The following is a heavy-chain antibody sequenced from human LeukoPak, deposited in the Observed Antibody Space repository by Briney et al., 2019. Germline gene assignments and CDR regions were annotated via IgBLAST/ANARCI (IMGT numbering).Heavy chain of an antibody. Sequence: GGSLRLSCVASGFTFRNYEMNWVRQAPGKGLEWVSVMSFDGSNKYYADSVKGRFTISRDNSENTLYLQMNSLRSEDTAVYYCARDNSVGDIAWWFDPWGQGTLVTVSS. CDR3: ARDNSVGDIAWWFDP. CDR1: GFTFRNYE. J-gene: IGHJ5*02. CDR2: MSFDGSNK. V-gene: IGHV3-30*04. D-gene: IGHD3-16*02.